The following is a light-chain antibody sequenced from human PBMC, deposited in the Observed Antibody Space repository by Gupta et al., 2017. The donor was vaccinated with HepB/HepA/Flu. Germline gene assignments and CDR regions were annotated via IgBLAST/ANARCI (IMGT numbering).Light chain of an antibody. CDR1: STNVGSQG. Sequence: QAGLPQPPSVSKGLSRTAIFACIGNSTNVGSQGVVWLPQHQGHPPKVVSYRNNSRPSGISERISASRSGNIASLTITGLQPEDEGDYYCSAWDTSLSGVVFGGGTRLTVL. V-gene: IGLV10-54*01. J-gene: IGLJ2*01. CDR3: SAWDTSLSGVV. CDR2: RNN.